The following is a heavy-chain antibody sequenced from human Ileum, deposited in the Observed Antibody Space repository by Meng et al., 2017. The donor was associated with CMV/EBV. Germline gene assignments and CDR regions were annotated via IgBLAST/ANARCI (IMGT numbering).Heavy chain of an antibody. CDR3: AMGWLHS. CDR1: GFTVNSNY. J-gene: IGHJ4*02. D-gene: IGHD5-12*01. V-gene: IGHV3-66*01. CDR2: IDSGGST. Sequence: EVQLVGSGGGLVQPGGSLRLSCAASGFTVNSNYMNWVRQAPGKGLEWVSLIDSGGSTYYADSVKGRFTISRDISKNTMDLQMNSLRVEDTAVYYCAMGWLHSWGQGTLVTVSS.